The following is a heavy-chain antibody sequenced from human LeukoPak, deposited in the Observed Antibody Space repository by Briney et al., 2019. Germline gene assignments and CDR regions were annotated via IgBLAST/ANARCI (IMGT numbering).Heavy chain of an antibody. CDR3: ARRLQLVTATNWFDP. CDR2: IYYSGST. Sequence: SETLSLTCTVSGGSISSYYWSWIRQPPGKGLEWIGYIYYSGSTNYNPSLKSRVTISVDTSKNQFSLKLSSVTAADTAVYYCARRLQLVTATNWFDPWGQGTLVTVSS. CDR1: GGSISSYY. J-gene: IGHJ5*02. V-gene: IGHV4-59*08. D-gene: IGHD6-13*01.